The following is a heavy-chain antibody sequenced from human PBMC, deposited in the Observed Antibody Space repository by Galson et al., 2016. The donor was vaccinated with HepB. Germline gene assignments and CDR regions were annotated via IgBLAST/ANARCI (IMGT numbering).Heavy chain of an antibody. CDR3: ARTAVTGPSFFSF. V-gene: IGHV1-18*01. D-gene: IGHD4-17*01. Sequence: SVKVSCKASGYTFSSYGISWVRQAPGQGLEWMGWISTDNGDINYAQKFQGRLSMTTDTSTSTAYMELRSLRSDDSAVYYCARTAVTGPSFFSFWGQGTLVSVSS. CDR1: GYTFSSYG. CDR2: ISTDNGDI. J-gene: IGHJ4*02.